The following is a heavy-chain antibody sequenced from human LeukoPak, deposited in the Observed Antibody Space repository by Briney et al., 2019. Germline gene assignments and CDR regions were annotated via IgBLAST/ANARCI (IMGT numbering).Heavy chain of an antibody. Sequence: PSETLSLTCAVYGGSFSGYYWSWIRQPPGKGLEWIGEINHSGSTNYNPSLKSRVTIPVDTSKNQSSLKLSCVTAADAAVYYCSRHSSSWSGHVIDYWGQGTLVTVSS. J-gene: IGHJ4*02. V-gene: IGHV4-34*01. CDR3: SRHSSSWSGHVIDY. CDR2: INHSGST. D-gene: IGHD6-13*01. CDR1: GGSFSGYY.